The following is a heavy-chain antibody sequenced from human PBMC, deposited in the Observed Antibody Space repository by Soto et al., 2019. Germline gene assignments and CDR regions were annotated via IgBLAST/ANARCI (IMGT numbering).Heavy chain of an antibody. CDR3: TRLDCSGGSCYSFWFDP. CDR1: GFTFSGSA. D-gene: IGHD2-15*01. Sequence: GGSLRLSCAASGFTFSGSAMHWVRQASGKGLEWVGRIRSKANSYATAYAASVKGRFTISRDDSKNTAYLQMNSLKTEDTAVYYCTRLDCSGGSCYSFWFDPWGQGTLVTVSS. CDR2: IRSKANSYAT. V-gene: IGHV3-73*01. J-gene: IGHJ5*02.